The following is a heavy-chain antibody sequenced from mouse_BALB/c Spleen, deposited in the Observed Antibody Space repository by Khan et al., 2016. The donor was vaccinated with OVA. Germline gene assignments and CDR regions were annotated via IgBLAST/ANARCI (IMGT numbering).Heavy chain of an antibody. V-gene: IGHV5-17*02. Sequence: EVELVESGGGLVQPGGSRKLSCAASGFTFSRFGMHWVRQAPEKGLEWVAYISSGSSIIYYADTVKGRFTISRDNPKNTLFLQMTSLRSEDTAMYYCASDSNFDYWGQGTTLTVSS. CDR1: GFTFSRFG. CDR2: ISSGSSII. CDR3: ASDSNFDY. J-gene: IGHJ2*01.